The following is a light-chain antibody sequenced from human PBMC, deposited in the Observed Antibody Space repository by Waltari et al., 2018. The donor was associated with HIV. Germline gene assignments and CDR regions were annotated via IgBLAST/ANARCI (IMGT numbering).Light chain of an antibody. J-gene: IGLJ1*01. CDR3: EAYDSRMIAF. V-gene: IGLV1-40*01. CDR2: NSV. CDR1: SSNIGAGYV. Sequence: QSVLTQPPSVSGAPGQRVTISCTGSSSNIGAGYVVHWYQQLPGTAPKVLIYNSVKRPAVVPDRFSCSKSGTSAYLEITGSQVEDGAGYSCEAYDSRMIAFFGTVTKV.